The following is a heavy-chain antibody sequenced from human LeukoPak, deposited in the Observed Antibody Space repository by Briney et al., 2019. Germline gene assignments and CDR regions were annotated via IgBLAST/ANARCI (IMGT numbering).Heavy chain of an antibody. CDR3: ARDLYYYDSSGLEFGY. Sequence: GGSLRLSCAASGFTFSSYAMSWVRQAPGKGLEWVAIIWYDGNNKYYADSVKGRFTISRDNSKNTLYLQMNSLRAEDTAVYYCARDLYYYDSSGLEFGYWGQGTLVTVSS. CDR2: IWYDGNNK. D-gene: IGHD3-22*01. J-gene: IGHJ4*02. V-gene: IGHV3-33*08. CDR1: GFTFSSYA.